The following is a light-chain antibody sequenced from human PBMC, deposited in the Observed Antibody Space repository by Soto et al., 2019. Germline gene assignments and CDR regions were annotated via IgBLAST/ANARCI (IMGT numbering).Light chain of an antibody. CDR2: AAS. CDR1: QSISNH. CDR3: QQSYSSPPT. J-gene: IGKJ1*01. Sequence: DIQMTQSQSSLSASVEDRVIITCRASQSISNHLNWYQQKPGKAPKLLIFAASSLQSGVPSRFSGSRSGPDFTLTISSLQPEDFATYYCQQSYSSPPTFGQGTNVDVK. V-gene: IGKV1-39*01.